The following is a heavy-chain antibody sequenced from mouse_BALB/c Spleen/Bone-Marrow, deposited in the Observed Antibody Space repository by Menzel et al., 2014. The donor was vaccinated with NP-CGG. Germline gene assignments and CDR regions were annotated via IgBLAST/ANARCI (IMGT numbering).Heavy chain of an antibody. D-gene: IGHD1-1*01. J-gene: IGHJ2*01. CDR1: GFNIKDTY. CDR3: ARYYYGSSLFDY. CDR2: IDPANGNT. V-gene: IGHV14-3*02. Sequence: VQLQQPGAELVKPGASVKLSCTASGFNIKDTYMHWVKQRPEQGLEWIGRIDPANGNTKYDPKFQGKATITADTSSNTAYRQLSSLTSEDTAVYYCARYYYGSSLFDYWGQGTTLTVSS.